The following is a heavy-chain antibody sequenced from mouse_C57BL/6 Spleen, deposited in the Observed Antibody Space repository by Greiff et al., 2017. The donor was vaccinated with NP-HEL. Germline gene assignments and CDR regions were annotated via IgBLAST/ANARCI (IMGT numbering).Heavy chain of an antibody. CDR2: ISSGGSYT. J-gene: IGHJ4*01. D-gene: IGHD2-4*01. V-gene: IGHV5-6*02. CDR1: GFTFSSYG. CDR3: ARRGYDYDGYAMDY. Sequence: EVKLMESGGDLVKPGGSLKLSCAASGFTFSSYGMSWVRQTPDKRLEWVATISSGGSYTYYPDSVKGRFTISRDNAKNTLYLQMSSLKSEDTAMYYCARRGYDYDGYAMDYWGQGTSVTVSS.